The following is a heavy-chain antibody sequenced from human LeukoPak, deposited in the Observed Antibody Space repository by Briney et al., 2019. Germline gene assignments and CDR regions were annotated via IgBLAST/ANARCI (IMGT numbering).Heavy chain of an antibody. CDR1: GFTFSSYG. CDR2: ISYDGSNK. D-gene: IGHD3-3*01. V-gene: IGHV3-30*03. J-gene: IGHJ4*02. Sequence: GGSLRLSCAASGFTFSSYGMHWVRQAPGKGLEWVAVISYDGSNKYYADSVKGRFTISRDNSKNTLYLQMNSLRAEDTAVYYCGSPGESGPVDYWGQGTLVTVSS. CDR3: GSPGESGPVDY.